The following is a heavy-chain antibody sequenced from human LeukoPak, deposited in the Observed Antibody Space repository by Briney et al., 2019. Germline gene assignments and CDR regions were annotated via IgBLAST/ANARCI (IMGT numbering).Heavy chain of an antibody. V-gene: IGHV4-4*07. CDR3: VRDPTTVTTFFDL. D-gene: IGHD4-17*01. CDR2: IYKSMYSGGST. J-gene: IGHJ5*01. CDR1: GDSIDAYY. Sequence: SETLSLTCTVSGDSIDAYYWSSIRQPAGKGLEWIGRIYKSMYSGGSTDYNPSLKSRVTMSVDTSKNQLSLKLSSLTAADTAVYYCVRDPTTVTTFFDLWGQGTLVTVSS.